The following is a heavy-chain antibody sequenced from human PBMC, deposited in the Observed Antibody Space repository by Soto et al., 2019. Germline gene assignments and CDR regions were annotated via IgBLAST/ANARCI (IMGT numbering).Heavy chain of an antibody. CDR1: GYTFTDYS. CDR3: ARERGGADLDC. V-gene: IGHV1-2*04. Sequence: QVQLVQSGAEVKKPGASVKVSCKASGYTFTDYSIHWVRQAPGQGLEWMGWINPNSGGTNYAQEFQGWVTMTRDTSITTAYIELSRLRSDDTAVYYCARERGGADLDCWGQGTLVTVSS. CDR2: INPNSGGT. J-gene: IGHJ4*02. D-gene: IGHD1-26*01.